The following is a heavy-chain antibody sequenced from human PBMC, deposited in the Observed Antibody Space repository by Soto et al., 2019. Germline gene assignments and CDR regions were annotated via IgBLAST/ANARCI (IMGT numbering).Heavy chain of an antibody. D-gene: IGHD6-19*01. J-gene: IGHJ6*02. V-gene: IGHV4-34*01. CDR2: INHSGST. Sequence: PSETVSLTCAVYGGSFSGYYWSWIRQPPGKGLEWIGEINHSGSTNYNPSLKSRVTISVDTSKNQFSLKLSSVTAADTAVYYCARGGSYPQTYYYYYGMDVWGQGTTVTVSS. CDR3: ARGGSYPQTYYYYYGMDV. CDR1: GGSFSGYY.